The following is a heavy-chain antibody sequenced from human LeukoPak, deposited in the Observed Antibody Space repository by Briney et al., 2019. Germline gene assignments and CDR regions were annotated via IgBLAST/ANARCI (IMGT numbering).Heavy chain of an antibody. V-gene: IGHV3-30*02. CDR2: IAYDGSNK. J-gene: IGHJ4*02. CDR1: GFLFSSYG. D-gene: IGHD6-13*01. CDR3: AKDMYSSSWLIDY. Sequence: GGSLRLSCAASGFLFSSYGMHWVRQAPGKGLEWVAFIAYDGSNKYYADSVKGRFTISRDNSKNTLYLQMNSLRAEDTAVYYCAKDMYSSSWLIDYWGQGTLVTVSS.